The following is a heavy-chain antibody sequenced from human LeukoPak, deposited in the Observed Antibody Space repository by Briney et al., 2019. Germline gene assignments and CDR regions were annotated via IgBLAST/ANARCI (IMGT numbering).Heavy chain of an antibody. J-gene: IGHJ4*02. CDR1: GFTFSDYY. V-gene: IGHV3-11*01. D-gene: IGHD3-10*01. CDR3: ARERYRVRGVIHVGPSDY. Sequence: GGSLRLSCAASGFTFSDYYMSWIRQAPGKGLEWVSYISSSGSTIYYADSVKGRFTISRDNAKHSLYLQMNSLRAEDTDVYYCARERYRVRGVIHVGPSDYWGQGTLVTVSS. CDR2: ISSSGSTI.